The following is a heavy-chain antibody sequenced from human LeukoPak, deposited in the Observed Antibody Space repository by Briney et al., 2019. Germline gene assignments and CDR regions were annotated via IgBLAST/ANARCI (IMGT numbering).Heavy chain of an antibody. CDR1: GGSISSGGYS. J-gene: IGHJ3*02. V-gene: IGHV4-30-2*01. CDR2: IYHSGST. Sequence: PSETLSLTCAVSGGSISSGGYSWSWIRQPLGKGLEWIGYIYHSGSTYYNPSLKSRVTISVDRSKNQFTLKLSSVTAADTAVYYGARVRATDAFDIWGQRTMVTVSS. CDR3: ARVRATDAFDI.